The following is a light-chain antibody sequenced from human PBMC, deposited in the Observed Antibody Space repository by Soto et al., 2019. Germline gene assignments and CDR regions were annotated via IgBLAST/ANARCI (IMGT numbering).Light chain of an antibody. Sequence: EIVMTQSPATLSVSPGERATLSCRASQSVSSNLAWYQQKRGQAPRLLIYGASTRATGVPARFIGSGSGTEFTLTISSLQSEDFAVYYCQQYYNRPRTFGQGTKVDIK. CDR2: GAS. V-gene: IGKV3-15*01. J-gene: IGKJ1*01. CDR3: QQYYNRPRT. CDR1: QSVSSN.